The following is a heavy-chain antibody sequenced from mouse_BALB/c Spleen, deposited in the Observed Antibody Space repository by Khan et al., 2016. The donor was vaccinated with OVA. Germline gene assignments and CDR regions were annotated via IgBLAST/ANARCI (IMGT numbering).Heavy chain of an antibody. CDR1: GFNIKDTY. D-gene: IGHD6-1*01. CDR2: IAPANGNT. Sequence: VRLQQSGAELVKPGASVKLSCTASGFNIKDTYLHWVKQRPEQGLEWIGRIAPANGNTNYDPKFQGKATITADTSSNTSYLQLNSLTSEDTAVYYCARPSDDPRDFEVWGAGTTVTVSS. J-gene: IGHJ1*01. V-gene: IGHV14-3*02. CDR3: ARPSDDPRDFEV.